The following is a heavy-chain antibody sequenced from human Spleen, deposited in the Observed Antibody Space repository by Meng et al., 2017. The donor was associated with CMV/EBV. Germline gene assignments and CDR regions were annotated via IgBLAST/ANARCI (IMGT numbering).Heavy chain of an antibody. CDR1: YY. V-gene: IGHV4-39*01. J-gene: IGHJ5*02. CDR3: ARQDKKQPTSCRPAAANWFDP. CDR2: VYYSGST. Sequence: YYWGWIRQSPGRGLQWIGSVYYSGSTHYNPSLKSRLTISVDTSKNQFSLKLSSVTAADTAIYYCARQDKKQPTSCRPAAANWFDPWGQGTLVTVSS. D-gene: IGHD6-13*01.